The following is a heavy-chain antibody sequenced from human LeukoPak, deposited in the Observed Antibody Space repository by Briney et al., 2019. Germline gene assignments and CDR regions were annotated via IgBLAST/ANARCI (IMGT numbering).Heavy chain of an antibody. D-gene: IGHD6-13*01. CDR2: IWYDGSNK. V-gene: IGHV3-33*01. Sequence: GRSLRLSCAASGFTFSSYGMHWVRQAPGKGLEWVAVIWYDGSNKYYADSVKGRFTISRDNSKNTLYLQMNSLRAKDTAVYYCARDGGYSSSWSYYYYGMDVWGKGTTVTVSS. CDR3: ARDGGYSSSWSYYYYGMDV. CDR1: GFTFSSYG. J-gene: IGHJ6*04.